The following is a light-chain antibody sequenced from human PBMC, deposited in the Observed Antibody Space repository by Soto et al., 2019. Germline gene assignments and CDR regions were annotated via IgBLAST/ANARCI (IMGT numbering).Light chain of an antibody. CDR3: QQYNSYSWT. CDR1: QSIRLW. J-gene: IGKJ1*01. CDR2: DVS. V-gene: IGKV1-5*01. Sequence: DIQMTQSPSTLSAFVGDRVTITCRASQSIRLWLAWYQQKPGKAPRLLIYDVSTLESGVPSRFSGSGSGTEFSLTIKSLEPDDFATYYCQQYNSYSWTFGQGTKVEIK.